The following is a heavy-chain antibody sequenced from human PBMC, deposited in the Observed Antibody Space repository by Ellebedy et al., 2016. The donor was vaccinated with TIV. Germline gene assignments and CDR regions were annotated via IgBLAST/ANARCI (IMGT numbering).Heavy chain of an antibody. J-gene: IGHJ2*01. Sequence: MPSETLSLTCTVSGGSLTNHFWSWIRQSPGKELEWIASIYYSGSTNYNPSLKSRVTISVDTSRNQISLTLMSSVSAADTAVYYCARVAITAAVGGGYFDLWGRGTLVTVSS. CDR1: GGSLTNHF. D-gene: IGHD6-13*01. CDR2: IYYSGST. V-gene: IGHV4-59*11. CDR3: ARVAITAAVGGGYFDL.